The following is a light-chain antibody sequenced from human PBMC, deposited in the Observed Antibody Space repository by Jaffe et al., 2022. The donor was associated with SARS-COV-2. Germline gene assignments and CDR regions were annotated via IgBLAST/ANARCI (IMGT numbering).Light chain of an antibody. V-gene: IGLV1-47*01. CDR3: AAWDGSLRGVL. Sequence: QSVLTQPPSASGTPGQRVTISCSGDTSNIGSNHVYWYQQLPGTAPKLLIYKTNQRPSGVPDRISGSKSGTSASLAISGLRSDDEADYYCAAWDGSLRGVLFGGGTKLTVL. CDR1: TSNIGSNH. CDR2: KTN. J-gene: IGLJ3*02.